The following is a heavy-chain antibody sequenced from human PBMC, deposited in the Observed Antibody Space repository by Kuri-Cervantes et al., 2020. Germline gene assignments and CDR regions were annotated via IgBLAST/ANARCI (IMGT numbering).Heavy chain of an antibody. D-gene: IGHD3-10*01. Sequence: GESLKISCAASGFTFSSYAMSWVRQAPGKGLEWVSAISGSGGSTYYADSVKGRFTISRDNSKNTLYLQMNSRRAEDTALYYCAKDSLNYYGSGSYFDYWGQGTLVTVSS. CDR2: ISGSGGST. J-gene: IGHJ4*02. CDR1: GFTFSSYA. V-gene: IGHV3-23*01. CDR3: AKDSLNYYGSGSYFDY.